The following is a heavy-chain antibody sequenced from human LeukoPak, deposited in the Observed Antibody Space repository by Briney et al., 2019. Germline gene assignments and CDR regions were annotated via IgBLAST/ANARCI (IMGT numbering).Heavy chain of an antibody. V-gene: IGHV1-69*01. CDR3: ASTHDPYSSGGYYFVY. D-gene: IGHD6-19*01. CDR1: GGTFSSYA. CDR2: IIPIFGTA. J-gene: IGHJ4*02. Sequence: VSCKASGGTFSSYAISWVRRAPGPGPQWMVGIIPIFGTANYAQKFQGRVTITADESTSTAYMELSSLRPEDTAVYYCASTHDPYSSGGYYFVYWGQGTLVTVSS.